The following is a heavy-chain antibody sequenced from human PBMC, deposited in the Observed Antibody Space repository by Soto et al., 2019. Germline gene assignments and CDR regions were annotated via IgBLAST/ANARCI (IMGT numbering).Heavy chain of an antibody. CDR1: GYTFTSYG. CDR2: ISAYNGNT. CDR3: ARGYSSGYYYGGSDFDY. Sequence: GASVKVSCKASGYTFTSYGISWVRQAPGQGLEWMGWISAYNGNTNYAQKLQGRVTMTTDTSTGTAYMELRSLRSDDTAVYYCARGYSSGYYYGGSDFDYWGQGTLVTVSS. D-gene: IGHD3-22*01. V-gene: IGHV1-18*04. J-gene: IGHJ4*02.